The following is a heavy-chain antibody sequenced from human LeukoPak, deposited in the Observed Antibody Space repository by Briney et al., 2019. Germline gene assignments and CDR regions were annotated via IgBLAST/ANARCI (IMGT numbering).Heavy chain of an antibody. J-gene: IGHJ6*02. CDR1: GYTFTSYY. Sequence: EASVKVSCKASGYTFTSYYMHWVRQAPGQGLEWMGIINPSGGSTSYAQKFQGRVTMTRDTSTSTVYMELSSLRSEDTAVYYCARAHSSSPYYYYGMDVWGQGTTVTVSS. CDR3: ARAHSSSPYYYYGMDV. D-gene: IGHD6-6*01. V-gene: IGHV1-46*01. CDR2: INPSGGST.